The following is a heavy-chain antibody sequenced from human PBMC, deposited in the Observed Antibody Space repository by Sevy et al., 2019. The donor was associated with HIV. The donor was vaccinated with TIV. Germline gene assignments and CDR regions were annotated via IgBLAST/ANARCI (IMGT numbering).Heavy chain of an antibody. V-gene: IGHV4-59*01. J-gene: IGHJ6*02. Sequence: SETLSLMCSVHGGTINSYFWNWIRQPPGKGLEWIGNIYYSGSTKYNPSLKSRVTMSIDTSKNQFSLRLTSVTAADTAVYYCARRVAGEPYYYCMDVWGQGTTVTVSS. CDR1: GGTINSYF. CDR2: IYYSGST. CDR3: ARRVAGEPYYYCMDV. D-gene: IGHD3-16*01.